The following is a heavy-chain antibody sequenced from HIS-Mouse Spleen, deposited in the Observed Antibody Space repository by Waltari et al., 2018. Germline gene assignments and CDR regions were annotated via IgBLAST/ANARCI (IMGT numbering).Heavy chain of an antibody. Sequence: EVQLVESGGGLVQPGGSLRLSCAASGFTFSSYSLHWVRQAPGQGLEWVSYISSSSSTIYYADSVKGRFTISRDNAKNSLYLQMNSLRAEDTAVYYCAKGGIQLWLHSPYYFDYWGQGTLVTVSS. CDR2: ISSSSSTI. CDR3: AKGGIQLWLHSPYYFDY. J-gene: IGHJ4*02. CDR1: GFTFSSYS. V-gene: IGHV3-48*01. D-gene: IGHD5-18*01.